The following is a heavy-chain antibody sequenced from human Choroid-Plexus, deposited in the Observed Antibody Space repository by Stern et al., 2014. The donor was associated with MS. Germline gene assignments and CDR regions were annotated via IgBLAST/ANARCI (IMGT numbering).Heavy chain of an antibody. CDR1: GFTFGSCA. CDR3: AKDRQYLTYFFDH. CDR2: VSHDGSYK. Sequence: VQLVESGGGVVQPGRPLRLSCVASGFTFGSCAMHWVRQAPGKGLGRGGGVSHDGSYKYYADSVKGRFTISRDNSQNTLYMQMSSLRPEDTAVYYCAKDRQYLTYFFDHWGQGSLVTVSS. V-gene: IGHV3-30*18. J-gene: IGHJ5*02. D-gene: IGHD2/OR15-2a*01.